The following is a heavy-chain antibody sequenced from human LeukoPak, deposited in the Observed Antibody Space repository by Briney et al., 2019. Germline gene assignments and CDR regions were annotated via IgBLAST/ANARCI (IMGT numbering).Heavy chain of an antibody. CDR1: GGSISSSSYY. Sequence: KSSETLSLTCTVSGGSISSSSYYWGWIRQPTGKGLEWIGSIYYSGSTYYNPSLKSRVTISVDTSKNQFSLKLSSVTAADTAVYYCASRGYSYVRDAFDIWGQGTMVTVSS. CDR2: IYYSGST. V-gene: IGHV4-39*01. D-gene: IGHD5-18*01. J-gene: IGHJ3*02. CDR3: ASRGYSYVRDAFDI.